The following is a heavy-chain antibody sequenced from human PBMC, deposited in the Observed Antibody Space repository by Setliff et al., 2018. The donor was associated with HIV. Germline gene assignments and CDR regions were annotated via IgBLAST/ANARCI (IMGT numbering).Heavy chain of an antibody. CDR3: ARDYYYDSSGSFDY. D-gene: IGHD3-22*01. J-gene: IGHJ4*02. CDR1: RSTFNSHT. Sequence: ASVKVSCKASRSTFNSHTINWVRQAPGQGLEWMGVINPTGGSTRNTQKFQGRVAMTRDTSTSTVYMELSSLRSEDTAVYYCARDYYYDSSGSFDYWGQGTLVTVSS. CDR2: INPTGGST. V-gene: IGHV1-46*02.